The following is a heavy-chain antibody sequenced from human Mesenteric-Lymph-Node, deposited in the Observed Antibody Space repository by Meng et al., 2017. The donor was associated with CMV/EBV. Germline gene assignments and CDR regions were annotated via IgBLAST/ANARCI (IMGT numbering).Heavy chain of an antibody. CDR2: INHSGST. CDR1: GGSFSGYY. V-gene: IGHV4-34*01. J-gene: IGHJ4*02. D-gene: IGHD5-24*01. Sequence: CAVYGGSFSGYYWSWIRQPPGKGLEWIGEINHSGSTNYNPSLKSRVTISLDTSKNQFSLKLSSVTAADTAVYYCASGDGYNQNFDYWGQGTLVTVSS. CDR3: ASGDGYNQNFDY.